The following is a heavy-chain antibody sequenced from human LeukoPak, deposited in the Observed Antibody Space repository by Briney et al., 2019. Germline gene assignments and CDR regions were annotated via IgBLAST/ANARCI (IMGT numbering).Heavy chain of an antibody. V-gene: IGHV3-33*01. D-gene: IGHD2-2*02. J-gene: IGHJ4*02. CDR3: ARVGSDSYCSSTTCYNDY. Sequence: GGSLRLSCAASGFTFNTYGMHWVRQAPGKGLEWVAVIWYDGSIKYYADSVKGRFTISRDNSKNTLYPQLNSLRAEDTAVYYCARVGSDSYCSSTTCYNDYWGQGTLVTVSS. CDR2: IWYDGSIK. CDR1: GFTFNTYG.